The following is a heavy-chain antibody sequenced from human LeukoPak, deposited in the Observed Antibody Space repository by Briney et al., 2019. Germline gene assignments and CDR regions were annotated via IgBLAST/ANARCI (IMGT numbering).Heavy chain of an antibody. Sequence: ASVKVSCKASGYPFTGYYIHWVRQAPGQGLEWMGWISAYNGNTNYAQKFQGRVTMTTDTSTSTAYMELRSLRSDDTAVYYCARDLAGDYGDYWGQGTLVTVSS. D-gene: IGHD3-10*01. J-gene: IGHJ4*02. CDR3: ARDLAGDYGDY. CDR2: ISAYNGNT. CDR1: GYPFTGYY. V-gene: IGHV1-18*04.